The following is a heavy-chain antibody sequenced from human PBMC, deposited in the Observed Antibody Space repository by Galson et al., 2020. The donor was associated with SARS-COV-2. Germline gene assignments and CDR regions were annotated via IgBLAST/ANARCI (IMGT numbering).Heavy chain of an antibody. D-gene: IGHD2-8*02. CDR3: TIFLEAGYCTGARCPRGYYYGLDV. V-gene: IGHV3-23*01. CDR1: GFTFSRYT. CDR2: VSGGGDNT. J-gene: IGHJ6*02. Sequence: GESLKISCAASGFTFSRYTMTWVRQAPEKGLEWVSAVSGGGDNTYYTDSVKGRFTVSRDNSKNTLYLQMNSLRAEDTALYYCTIFLEAGYCTGARCPRGYYYGLDVWGLGTTVTVSS.